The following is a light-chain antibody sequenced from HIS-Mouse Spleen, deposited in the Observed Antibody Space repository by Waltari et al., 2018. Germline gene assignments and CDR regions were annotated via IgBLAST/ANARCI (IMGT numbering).Light chain of an antibody. CDR2: DVS. CDR3: SSYTSSVWV. CDR1: SSDVGGYNY. J-gene: IGLJ3*02. Sequence: QSALTQPASVSGSPGQSITISCTGTSSDVGGYNYVSWYQQHPGKAPKLMIYDVSNRPSGVSNRFSGSKSGNTASLTISGLQAEDEADHYCSSYTSSVWVFGGGTKLTVL. V-gene: IGLV2-14*03.